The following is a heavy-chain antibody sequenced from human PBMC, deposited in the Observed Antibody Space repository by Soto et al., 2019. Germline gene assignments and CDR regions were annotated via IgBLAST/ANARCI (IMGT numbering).Heavy chain of an antibody. D-gene: IGHD2-21*02. CDR2: INPNSGGA. Sequence: ASVQVSCKHSGYTFSGYYMHWVRQAPGQGLEWMGWINPNSGGANYAQKFQGRVTMTRDTSISTAYMELSRLRSDDTAVYYCASTFCGGDCYSLGAFDIWGQGTMVTVSS. CDR1: GYTFSGYY. V-gene: IGHV1-2*02. J-gene: IGHJ3*02. CDR3: ASTFCGGDCYSLGAFDI.